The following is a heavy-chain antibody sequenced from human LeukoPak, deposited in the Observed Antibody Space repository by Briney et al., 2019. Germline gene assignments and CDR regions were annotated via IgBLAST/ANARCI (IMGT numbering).Heavy chain of an antibody. D-gene: IGHD5-18*01. CDR3: ARDPGYSYGFYYYGMDV. CDR2: IHHSGST. Sequence: PSETLSLTCAVSGGSISSGGYSWSWIRQPPGKGLEWIGYIHHSGSTYYNPSLKSRVTISVDRSKNQFSLKLSSVTAADTAVYYCARDPGYSYGFYYYGMDVWGQGTTVTVSS. V-gene: IGHV4-30-2*01. CDR1: GGSISSGGYS. J-gene: IGHJ6*02.